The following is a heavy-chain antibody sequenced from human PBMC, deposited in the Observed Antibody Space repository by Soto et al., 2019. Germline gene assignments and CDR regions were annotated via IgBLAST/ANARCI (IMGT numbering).Heavy chain of an antibody. CDR3: ARGRITMVRGVPYYFAY. CDR2: ISAYNGNT. Sequence: ASVKVSCKAAGYTFTSYVVSWGLQAPGQGLEWMGWISAYNGNTNYAQKLQGRVTMTTDTSTSTAYMELRSLRSDDTAVYYCARGRITMVRGVPYYFAYWGQGTLVTVSS. J-gene: IGHJ4*02. CDR1: GYTFTSYV. D-gene: IGHD3-10*01. V-gene: IGHV1-18*01.